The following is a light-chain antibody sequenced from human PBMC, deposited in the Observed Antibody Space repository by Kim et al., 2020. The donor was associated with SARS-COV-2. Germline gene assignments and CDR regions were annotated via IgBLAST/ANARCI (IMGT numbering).Light chain of an antibody. CDR3: QAWDVSTGV. V-gene: IGLV3-1*01. CDR1: KSGDKY. J-gene: IGLJ2*01. Sequence: SYELTQPPSVSVSPGQTSSITCAGDKSGDKYVGRYQQKPGQSPVLVIYQDSKRPSGIPVRFSGSNSGNTATLTISATQAMDEADYYCQAWDVSTGVFGGG. CDR2: QDS.